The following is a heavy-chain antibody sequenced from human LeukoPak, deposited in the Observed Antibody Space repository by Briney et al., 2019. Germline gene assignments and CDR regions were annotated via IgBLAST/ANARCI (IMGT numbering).Heavy chain of an antibody. Sequence: GGSLRLSCAASGFTVSSNYMSWVRQAPGKGLEWVSVIYSGGSTYYADSVKGRFTISRDNSKNTLYLQMNSLRAEDTAVYYCARGLSSGGSWGAFDIWGQGTMVTVSS. CDR3: ARGLSSGGSWGAFDI. CDR1: GFTVSSNY. J-gene: IGHJ3*02. CDR2: IYSGGST. V-gene: IGHV3-53*01. D-gene: IGHD2-15*01.